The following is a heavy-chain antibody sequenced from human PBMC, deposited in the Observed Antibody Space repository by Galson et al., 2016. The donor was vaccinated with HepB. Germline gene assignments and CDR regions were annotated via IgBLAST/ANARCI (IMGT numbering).Heavy chain of an antibody. J-gene: IGHJ5*02. CDR1: GFTFKNYA. Sequence: SLRLSCAASGFTFKNYAMTWVRQAPGKGLEWISAIGDTGGSTDYAESVKGRFTISRDNSGHTLYPQMNSLRAEDTAVYYCAKDRSWFAPWGQGTLVTVSS. V-gene: IGHV3-23*01. CDR2: IGDTGGST. CDR3: AKDRSWFAP.